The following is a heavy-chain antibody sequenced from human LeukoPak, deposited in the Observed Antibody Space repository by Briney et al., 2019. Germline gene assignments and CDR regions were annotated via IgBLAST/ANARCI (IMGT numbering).Heavy chain of an antibody. V-gene: IGHV3-47*02. Sequence: PGGFLRLSCAASGFAFSSYVLHWVRRAPGKGPEWVSAIGTGGDTYYADSVMGRFTISRDNSKNTLYLQMNSLRAEDTAVYYCARALNWNDGYYDYWGQGTLVTVSS. D-gene: IGHD1-1*01. J-gene: IGHJ4*02. CDR1: GFAFSSYV. CDR3: ARALNWNDGYYDY. CDR2: IGTGGDT.